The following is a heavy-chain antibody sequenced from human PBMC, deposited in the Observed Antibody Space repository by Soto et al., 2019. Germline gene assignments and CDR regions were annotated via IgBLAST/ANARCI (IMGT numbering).Heavy chain of an antibody. CDR2: VIPMFGAA. Sequence: QVHLVQSGDEVKKPGSSVKVSCKASGGTVNKYVVVWVRQAPGQGLEWMGKVIPMFGAADYAQKFQGRVTITADLSTNTVYMEVSGLRPDDTAVYFCARDDSGSGAKNDYYYAMDVWGQGTTVIVSS. CDR3: ARDDSGSGAKNDYYYAMDV. CDR1: GGTVNKYV. D-gene: IGHD3-10*01. J-gene: IGHJ6*02. V-gene: IGHV1-69*18.